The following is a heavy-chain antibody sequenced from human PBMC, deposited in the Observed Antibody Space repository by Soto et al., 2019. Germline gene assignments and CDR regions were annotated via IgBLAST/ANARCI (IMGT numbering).Heavy chain of an antibody. CDR3: ARARVDTAMDAGY. D-gene: IGHD5-18*01. CDR2: IIPILGIA. CDR1: GGTFSSYT. Sequence: QVQLVQSGAEVKKPGSSVKVSCKASGGTFSSYTISWVRQAPGQGLEWMGRIIPILGIADYAQKFQGRVTITADKSTSTAYMELSSLRSEDTAVYYCARARVDTAMDAGYWGQGTLVTVSS. J-gene: IGHJ4*02. V-gene: IGHV1-69*02.